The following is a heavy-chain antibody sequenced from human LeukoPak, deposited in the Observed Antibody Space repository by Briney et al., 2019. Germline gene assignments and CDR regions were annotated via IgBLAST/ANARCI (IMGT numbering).Heavy chain of an antibody. Sequence: GGSLRLSCAASGFTFSNDWMHWVRQPLGKGLVWVSRINGDGSSTTYADSVKGRFTISRDNAKNTLYLQMNSLRAEDTAVYYCAGLGYCTSTNCYIDYWGQGTVVTVSS. D-gene: IGHD2-2*02. CDR2: INGDGSST. CDR3: AGLGYCTSTNCYIDY. V-gene: IGHV3-74*01. J-gene: IGHJ4*02. CDR1: GFTFSNDW.